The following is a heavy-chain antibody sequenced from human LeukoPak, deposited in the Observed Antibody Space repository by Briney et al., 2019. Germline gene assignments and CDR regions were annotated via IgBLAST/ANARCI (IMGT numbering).Heavy chain of an antibody. Sequence: PGGSLRLSCEASGFTFSTFPMHWVRQTPDKRLEWVAVISDDGRDTYYADSVKGRFTISRDNSKNTLYLQMNGLSPEDTAVVYCARVGRVSIYPSYMDVWGKGTTVTVSS. CDR2: ISDDGRDT. J-gene: IGHJ6*03. D-gene: IGHD6-6*01. CDR1: GFTFSTFP. CDR3: ARVGRVSIYPSYMDV. V-gene: IGHV3-30*04.